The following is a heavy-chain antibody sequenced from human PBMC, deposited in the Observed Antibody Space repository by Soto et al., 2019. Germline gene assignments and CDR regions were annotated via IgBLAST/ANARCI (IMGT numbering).Heavy chain of an antibody. CDR1: GYTLTVLS. CDR3: ARDPPISTRIVVVVAATPNYYYGMDV. CDR2: FDPEDGET. V-gene: IGHV1-24*01. J-gene: IGHJ6*02. Sequence: ASVNVSCKVAGYTLTVLSMHWVRQAPGKGLEWMGGFDPEDGETIYAQKLQGRVTMTTDTSTSTAYMELRSLRSDDTAVYYCARDPPISTRIVVVVAATPNYYYGMDVWGQGTTVTVSS. D-gene: IGHD2-15*01.